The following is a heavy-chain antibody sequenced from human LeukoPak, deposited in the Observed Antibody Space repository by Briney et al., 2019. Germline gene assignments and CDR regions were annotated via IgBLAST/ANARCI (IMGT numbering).Heavy chain of an antibody. D-gene: IGHD1-26*01. J-gene: IGHJ3*02. CDR2: ISSSSSYI. CDR1: GFTFSSYS. CDR3: ARVGATHAFDI. V-gene: IGHV3-21*01. Sequence: TGGSLRLSCAASGFTFSSYSMNWVRQAPGKGLEWVSSISSSSSYIYYADSVKGRFTISRDNAKNSLYLQMNSLRAEDTAVYYCARVGATHAFDIWGQGTMVTVSS.